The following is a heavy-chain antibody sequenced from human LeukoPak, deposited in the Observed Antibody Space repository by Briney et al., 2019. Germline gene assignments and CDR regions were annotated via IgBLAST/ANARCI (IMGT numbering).Heavy chain of an antibody. CDR2: IYYSGST. D-gene: IGHD3-10*01. CDR3: ARCQPGSYLFDY. V-gene: IGHV4-59*01. CDR1: GGSISSYY. Sequence: SETLSLTCTVSGGSISSYYWSWIRPPPGKGLEWIGYIYYSGSTNYNPSLKSRVTISVDTSKNQFSLKLSSVTAADTAVYYCARCQPGSYLFDYWGQGTLVTVSS. J-gene: IGHJ4*02.